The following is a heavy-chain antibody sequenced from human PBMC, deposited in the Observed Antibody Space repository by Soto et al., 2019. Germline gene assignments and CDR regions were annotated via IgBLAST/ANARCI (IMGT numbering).Heavy chain of an antibody. Sequence: ASVKVCCKASGYTFTSYYMHWVRQAPGQGLEWMGIINPSGGSTSYAQKFQGRVTMTRDTSTSTVYMELSSLRSEDTAVYYCARAVGAIFGVVIRVPSAFDIWGQGTMVTVSS. CDR1: GYTFTSYY. D-gene: IGHD3-3*01. J-gene: IGHJ3*02. CDR2: INPSGGST. V-gene: IGHV1-46*03. CDR3: ARAVGAIFGVVIRVPSAFDI.